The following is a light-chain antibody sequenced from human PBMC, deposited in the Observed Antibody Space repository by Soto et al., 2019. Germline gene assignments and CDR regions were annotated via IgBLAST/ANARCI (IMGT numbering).Light chain of an antibody. J-gene: IGKJ1*01. CDR3: QQRSNWPVT. CDR2: DAS. CDR1: QSVSTY. V-gene: IGKV3-11*01. Sequence: EIVLTQSPATLSLSPGERATLSCRASQSVSTYLAWYQQKPGQAPGLLIYDASKRATGIPARFTGSGSGTDFTLTISSLEPEDFAVYYCQQRSNWPVTFGPGTRVEIK.